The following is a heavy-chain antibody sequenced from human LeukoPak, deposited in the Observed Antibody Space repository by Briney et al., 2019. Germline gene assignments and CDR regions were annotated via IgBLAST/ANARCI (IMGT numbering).Heavy chain of an antibody. D-gene: IGHD6-6*01. CDR2: INPSGGST. Sequence: ASVKVSCKASVGIFSSYAISWVRQAPGQGLEWMGIINPSGGSTSYAQKFQGRVTMTRDASTSTVYMELSSLRSEDTAVYYCARIQDSSSSNYWGQGTLVTVSS. CDR1: VGIFSSYA. CDR3: ARIQDSSSSNY. J-gene: IGHJ4*02. V-gene: IGHV1-46*01.